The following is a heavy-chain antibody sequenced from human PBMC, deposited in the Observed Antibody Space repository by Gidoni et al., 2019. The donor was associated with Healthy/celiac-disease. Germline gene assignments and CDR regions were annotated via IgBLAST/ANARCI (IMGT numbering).Heavy chain of an antibody. CDR1: GGTFSSYA. Sequence: QVQLVQSGAEGKKPGSSVKVSCKAAGGTFSSYAISWLLQAPGQGLEWMGGIIPICGTANYAQKFQGRVTITADESTSTAYMELSSLRSEDTAVYYCARAEALAQLADYWGQGTLVTVSS. CDR2: IIPICGTA. D-gene: IGHD6-13*01. V-gene: IGHV1-69*01. J-gene: IGHJ4*02. CDR3: ARAEALAQLADY.